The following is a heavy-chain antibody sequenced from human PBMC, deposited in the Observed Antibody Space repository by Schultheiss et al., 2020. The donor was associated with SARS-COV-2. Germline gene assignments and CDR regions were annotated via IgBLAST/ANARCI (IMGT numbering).Heavy chain of an antibody. Sequence: GGSLRLSCAASGFTFSSYWMSWVRQAPGKGLEWVANIKQDGSEKYYVDSVKGRFTISRDNAKNSLYLQMNSLRAEDTAVYYCASTIWFGDHAPYYYGMDVWGQGTTVTVSS. CDR3: ASTIWFGDHAPYYYGMDV. D-gene: IGHD3-10*01. CDR1: GFTFSSYW. CDR2: IKQDGSEK. J-gene: IGHJ6*02. V-gene: IGHV3-7*01.